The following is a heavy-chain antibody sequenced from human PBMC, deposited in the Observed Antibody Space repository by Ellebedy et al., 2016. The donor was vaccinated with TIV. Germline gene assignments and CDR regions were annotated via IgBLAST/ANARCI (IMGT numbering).Heavy chain of an antibody. CDR1: AGSVRSSSFH. J-gene: IGHJ4*02. CDR3: ARRSPQMSWYFDY. CDR2: IYYSGNT. Sequence: SETLSFTXAVSAGSVRSSSFHWGWIRQPPGKGLEWIGTIYYSGNTYYNPSLKSRVTMSIDTPKNQVSLNLGSVTAADTAVYYCARRSPQMSWYFDYWGQGTLVSVSS. V-gene: IGHV4-39*01. D-gene: IGHD3-16*01.